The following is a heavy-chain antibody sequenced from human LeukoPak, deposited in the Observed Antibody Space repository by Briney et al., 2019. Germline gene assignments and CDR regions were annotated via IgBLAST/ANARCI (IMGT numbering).Heavy chain of an antibody. J-gene: IGHJ5*02. V-gene: IGHV4-31*03. Sequence: SQTLSLTCTVSGGSISSGGYYWSWIRQHPGKGLEGIGYIYYSGSTYYNPSLKSRVTISVDTSKNQFSLKLSSVTAADTAVYYCARDNYYDSSIDWFDPWGQGILVTVSS. CDR1: GGSISSGGYY. CDR2: IYYSGST. CDR3: ARDNYYDSSIDWFDP. D-gene: IGHD3-22*01.